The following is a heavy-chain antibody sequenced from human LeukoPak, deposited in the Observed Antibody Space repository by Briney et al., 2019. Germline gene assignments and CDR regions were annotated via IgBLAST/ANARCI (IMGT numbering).Heavy chain of an antibody. CDR2: IYSGGST. D-gene: IGHD2-21*02. CDR1: GLTVSSNY. V-gene: IGHV3-66*02. CDR3: ARGGGAFCGGDCYRNFDF. J-gene: IGHJ4*03. Sequence: GGSLRLSCAASGLTVSSNYMSWVRQAPGKGLEWVAVIYSGGSTYYADSVKGRFTISRDNSKNTLELQMNSLRDEDTAVYYCARGGGAFCGGDCYRNFDFWGQGTTVTVSS.